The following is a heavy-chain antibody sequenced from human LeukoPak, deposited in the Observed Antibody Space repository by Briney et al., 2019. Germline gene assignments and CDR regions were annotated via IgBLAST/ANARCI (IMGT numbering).Heavy chain of an antibody. CDR1: GGSFSGYH. CDR3: ARGFLTHYDNSGNYYRVSPFDY. V-gene: IGHV4-34*01. D-gene: IGHD3-22*01. CDR2: INDSGRP. Sequence: SETLSLTCGVYGGSFSGYHWSWIRKAPGKGLEWIGEINDSGRPNYSPSLKSRVTISVDTSKKQFSLKLTSVTAADTAVYYCARGFLTHYDNSGNYYRVSPFDYWGQGTLVTVSS. J-gene: IGHJ4*02.